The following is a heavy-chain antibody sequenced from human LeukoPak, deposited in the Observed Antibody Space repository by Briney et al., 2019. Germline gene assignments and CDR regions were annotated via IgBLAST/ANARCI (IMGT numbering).Heavy chain of an antibody. D-gene: IGHD3-9*01. CDR3: AKPRTFYDILTVSFQQ. CDR1: GFTFGDYA. CDR2: ISYDGGEQ. J-gene: IGHJ1*01. V-gene: IGHV3-30*18. Sequence: PGRSLRLSCIVSGFTFGDYAISWVRQAPGKGLEWVAVISYDGGEQHYGDSVKGRFSISRDDSKSTIYLQMNRLTVEDTALYYCAKPRTFYDILTVSFQQWGQGTWVTVSS.